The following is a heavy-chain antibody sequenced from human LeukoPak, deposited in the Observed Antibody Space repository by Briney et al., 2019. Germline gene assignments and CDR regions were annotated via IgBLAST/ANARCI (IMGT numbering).Heavy chain of an antibody. J-gene: IGHJ4*02. CDR3: AKVGYYDFWSGYWPHFDY. CDR1: GFTFSSYA. V-gene: IGHV3-23*01. CDR2: ISGSGGST. D-gene: IGHD3-3*01. Sequence: GGSLRLSCAASGFTFSSYAMSWVRQAPGKGLEWVSAISGSGGSTYYADSVKGRFTISRDNSKNTLYLQMNSLRAEDTAVYYCAKVGYYDFWSGYWPHFDYWGQGTLDTVSS.